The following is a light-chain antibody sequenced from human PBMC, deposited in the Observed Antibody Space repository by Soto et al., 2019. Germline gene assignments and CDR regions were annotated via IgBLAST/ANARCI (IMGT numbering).Light chain of an antibody. Sequence: DIQMTQSPATLSASLGDRVTITCRASQTINMWLAWYQQKPRKAPKLLIYDTTTLHSGVPSRFSGSGSGTVFTLTISSLQPDDVATYYCQQYNELWYTFGPGTKVDIK. CDR1: QTINMW. J-gene: IGKJ2*01. V-gene: IGKV1-5*01. CDR3: QQYNELWYT. CDR2: DTT.